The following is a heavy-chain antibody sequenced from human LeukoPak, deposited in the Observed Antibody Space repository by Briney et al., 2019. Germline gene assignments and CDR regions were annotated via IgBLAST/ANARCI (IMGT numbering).Heavy chain of an antibody. CDR3: ARHGTVSYDTSGYYIY. D-gene: IGHD3-22*01. CDR2: ISYSGTT. Sequence: SGTLSLTCTVSGGPISTYFWSWIRRPPGEGLEWMGYISYSGTTNSNPSLKSRVTISVDTYKNQFSLKLSSVTAAATAVYYCARHGTVSYDTSGYYIYWGQGTLVTVSS. CDR1: GGPISTYF. J-gene: IGHJ4*02. V-gene: IGHV4-59*08.